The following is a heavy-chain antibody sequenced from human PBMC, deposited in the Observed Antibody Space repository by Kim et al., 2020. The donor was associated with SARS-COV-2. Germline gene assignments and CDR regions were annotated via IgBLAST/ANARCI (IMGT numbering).Heavy chain of an antibody. V-gene: IGHV3-9*01. D-gene: IGHD3-22*01. Sequence: KGRFTISRDNAKNSMYLQMNSRRAEDTALYYCAKGNYDSSGYYPEFFGYWGQGTLVTVSS. J-gene: IGHJ4*02. CDR3: AKGNYDSSGYYPEFFGY.